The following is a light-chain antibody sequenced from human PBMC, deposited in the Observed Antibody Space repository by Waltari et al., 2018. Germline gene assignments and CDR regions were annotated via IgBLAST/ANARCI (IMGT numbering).Light chain of an antibody. CDR2: RNN. Sequence: QAGLTQPPSVSKGLRRNDTRTCAGSTNNFGIQDALRLQHHHGHPPTLLSYRNNNRPSGISDGFSASRSGNTASLTITGLQPEDEADYYCSSWDISLNAHVFGTGTKVTVL. CDR1: TNNFGIQD. V-gene: IGLV10-54*04. J-gene: IGLJ1*01. CDR3: SSWDISLNAHV.